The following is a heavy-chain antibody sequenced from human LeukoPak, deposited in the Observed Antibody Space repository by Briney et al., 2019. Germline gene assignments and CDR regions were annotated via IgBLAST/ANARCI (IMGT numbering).Heavy chain of an antibody. CDR1: GFTFSRYW. V-gene: IGHV3-74*01. CDR3: ARVPPLRQWLHYYYMDV. CDR2: INSDGSST. J-gene: IGHJ6*03. Sequence: PGGSLRLSCVASGFTFSRYWMHWVRQAPGKGLVWVARINSDGSSTTYADSVKGRFTISRDNAKNMLYLQMSSLRAEDTAVYYCARVPPLRQWLHYYYMDVWGKGTTVTVSS. D-gene: IGHD6-19*01.